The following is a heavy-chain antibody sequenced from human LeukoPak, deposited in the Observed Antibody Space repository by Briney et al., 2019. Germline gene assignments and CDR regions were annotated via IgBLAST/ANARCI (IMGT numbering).Heavy chain of an antibody. D-gene: IGHD3-16*02. J-gene: IGHJ4*02. Sequence: GGSLRLSCAASGFTFSSYGMSWVRQAPGKGLEWVSAISGSGGSTYYAHSVNGRFTISRDNSKNTLYLQMNSLRAEDTAVYYCARDPDDYVWGSYRYTFDYWGQGTLVTVSS. CDR3: ARDPDDYVWGSYRYTFDY. V-gene: IGHV3-23*01. CDR1: GFTFSSYG. CDR2: ISGSGGST.